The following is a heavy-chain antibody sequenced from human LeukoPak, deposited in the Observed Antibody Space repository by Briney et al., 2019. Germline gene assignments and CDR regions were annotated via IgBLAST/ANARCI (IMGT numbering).Heavy chain of an antibody. D-gene: IGHD2-15*01. CDR2: IRGSGGNT. V-gene: IGHV3-23*01. CDR3: AKLGDCSGGNCYDYFDY. CDR1: GFTFNNYA. J-gene: IGHJ4*02. Sequence: GGSLRLSCAASGFTFNNYAMSRVRQAPGKGLEWVSGIRGSGGNTYYADSVRGRFTIPRDNSKNTLFLQMNSLRVEDTAVYYCAKLGDCSGGNCYDYFDYWGQGTLVTVSS.